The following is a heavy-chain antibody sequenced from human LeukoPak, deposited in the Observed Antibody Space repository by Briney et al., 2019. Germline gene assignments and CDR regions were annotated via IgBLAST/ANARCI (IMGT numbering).Heavy chain of an antibody. CDR1: GYTFTSYG. CDR2: ISAYNGNT. V-gene: IGHV1-18*01. D-gene: IGHD6-13*01. J-gene: IGHJ5*02. CDR3: ARSPYSSSLFNWFDP. Sequence: ASVKVSCKASGYTFTSYGISWVRQAPGQGLEWMGWISAYNGNTNYAQKLQSRVTMTTDTSTSTAYMELRSLRSDDTAVYYCARSPYSSSLFNWFDPWGQGTLVTVSS.